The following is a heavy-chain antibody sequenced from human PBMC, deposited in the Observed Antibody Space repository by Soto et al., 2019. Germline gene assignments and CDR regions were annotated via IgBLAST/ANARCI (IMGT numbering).Heavy chain of an antibody. V-gene: IGHV3-23*01. CDR1: GFTFSSYA. CDR3: AKDPVRRWELPGVVDY. Sequence: PGGSLRLSCAASGFTFSSYAMSWVRQAPGKGLEWVSAISGSGGSTYYADSVKGRFTISRDNSKNTLYLQMNSLRAEDTAVYYCAKDPVRRWELPGVVDYWGQGSLVTVSS. D-gene: IGHD1-26*01. J-gene: IGHJ4*02. CDR2: ISGSGGST.